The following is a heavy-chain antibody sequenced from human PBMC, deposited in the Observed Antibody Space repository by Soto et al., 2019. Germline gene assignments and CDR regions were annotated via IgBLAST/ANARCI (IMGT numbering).Heavy chain of an antibody. CDR3: AMVVVVNPGYYFAY. Sequence: GGSLRLSCAASGFMFSSYGMSWVRQSPGKGLEWVSSISGSGGSTYYADSVKGRFTMTRDTSSSTAYMELSRLRSDDTAVYYCAMVVVVNPGYYFAYWGQGTLVTVSS. V-gene: IGHV3-23*01. CDR1: GFMFSSYG. CDR2: ISGSGGST. D-gene: IGHD2-15*01. J-gene: IGHJ4*02.